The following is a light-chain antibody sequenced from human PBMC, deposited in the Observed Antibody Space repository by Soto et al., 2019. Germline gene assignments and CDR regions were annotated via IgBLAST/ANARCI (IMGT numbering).Light chain of an antibody. Sequence: QAVATQPPSVSGAPGQRVTISCTGSSSNIGAGYDVHWYQQLPGTAPKLLIYGNSNRPSGVPDRFSGSKSGTSASLAITGLQAEDESEYYCQSYDSSLSGLYVFGTGTKLTVL. V-gene: IGLV1-40*01. CDR3: QSYDSSLSGLYV. CDR1: SSNIGAGYD. CDR2: GNS. J-gene: IGLJ1*01.